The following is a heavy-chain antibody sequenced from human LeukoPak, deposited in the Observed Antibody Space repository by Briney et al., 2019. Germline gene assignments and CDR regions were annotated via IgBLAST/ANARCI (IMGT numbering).Heavy chain of an antibody. J-gene: IGHJ6*03. CDR3: ARPHGSGYYFYYMDV. D-gene: IGHD3-10*01. CDR1: GGSFSGYY. CDR2: INHSGST. V-gene: IGHV4-34*01. Sequence: SETLSLTCAVYGGSFSGYYWSWIRQPPGKGLEWIGEINHSGSTNYNPSLKSRVTISVDTSKNQFSLKLSSVTAADTAVYYCARPHGSGYYFYYMDVWGKGTTVTVSS.